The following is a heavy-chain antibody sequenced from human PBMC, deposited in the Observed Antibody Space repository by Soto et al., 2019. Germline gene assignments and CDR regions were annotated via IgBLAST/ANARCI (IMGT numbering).Heavy chain of an antibody. CDR2: ISGSGGST. CDR3: AKGGVYDWWSGYHMPLDASDI. J-gene: IGHJ3*02. Sequence: GGSLRLSCAASGFTFSSYAMSWVRQAPGKGLEWVSAISGSGGSTYYADSVKGRFTISRDNSKNTLYLQMNSLRAEDTAVYYCAKGGVYDWWSGYHMPLDASDIWGQGTMVTVSS. CDR1: GFTFSSYA. D-gene: IGHD3-3*01. V-gene: IGHV3-23*01.